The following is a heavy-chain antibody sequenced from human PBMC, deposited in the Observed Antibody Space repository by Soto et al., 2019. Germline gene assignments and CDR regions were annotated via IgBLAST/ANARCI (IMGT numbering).Heavy chain of an antibody. CDR2: IIPIFGTA. CDR1: GGTFSSYA. J-gene: IGHJ4*02. Sequence: SVKVSCKASGGTFSSYAISWVRQAPGQGLEWMGGIIPIFGTANYAQKYQGRVTITADESTSTAYMEMSSLRSEDTAVYYCARDPRYCSGGSCYGWGQGTLVTVSS. D-gene: IGHD2-15*01. CDR3: ARDPRYCSGGSCYG. V-gene: IGHV1-69*13.